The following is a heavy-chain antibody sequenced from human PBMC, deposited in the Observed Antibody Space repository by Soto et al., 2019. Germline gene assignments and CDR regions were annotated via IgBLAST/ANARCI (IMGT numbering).Heavy chain of an antibody. CDR3: AKAPYDDY. Sequence: GGSLRLSCAASGFTFSSYGMHWVRQAPGKGLEWVAVISYDGSNKYYADSVKGRFTISRDNSKNTLYLQMNSLKAEDTAVYYCAKAPYDDYWGQGALVTVSS. D-gene: IGHD1-1*01. CDR2: ISYDGSNK. CDR1: GFTFSSYG. J-gene: IGHJ4*02. V-gene: IGHV3-30*18.